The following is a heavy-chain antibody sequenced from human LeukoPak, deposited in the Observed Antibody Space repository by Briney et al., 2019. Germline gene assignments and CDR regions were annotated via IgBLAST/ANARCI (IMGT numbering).Heavy chain of an antibody. CDR1: GGSISSYY. CDR3: ARLTVVTQRGYFDY. CDR2: IYYSGST. D-gene: IGHD4-23*01. J-gene: IGHJ4*02. Sequence: SETLSLTCTVSGGSISSYYWSWIRQPPGKGLEWIGYIYYSGSTNYNPSLKSRVTISVDTSKNQFSLKLSSVTAADTAVYYCARLTVVTQRGYFDYWGQGTLVTVSS. V-gene: IGHV4-59*08.